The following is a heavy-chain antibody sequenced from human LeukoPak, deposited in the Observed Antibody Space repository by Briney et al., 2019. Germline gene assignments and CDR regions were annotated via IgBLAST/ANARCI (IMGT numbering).Heavy chain of an antibody. J-gene: IGHJ6*04. CDR2: IKSKTDGGTT. CDR3: TTEGPAAMYDYYYYGMDV. CDR1: GFTFSNAW. Sequence: GGSLRLFCAASGFTFSNAWMSWVRQAPGKGLEWVGRIKSKTDGGTTDYAAPVKGRFTISRDDSKNTLYLQMNSLKTEDTAVYYCTTEGPAAMYDYYYYGMDVWGKGTTVTVSS. D-gene: IGHD2-2*01. V-gene: IGHV3-15*01.